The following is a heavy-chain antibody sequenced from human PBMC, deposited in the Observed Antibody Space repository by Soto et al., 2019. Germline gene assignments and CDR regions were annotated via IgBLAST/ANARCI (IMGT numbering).Heavy chain of an antibody. D-gene: IGHD5-12*01. CDR1: GFTFSSYD. Sequence: EVQLVESGGGLVQPGGSLRLSCAASGFTFSSYDMHWVRQATGKGLEWVSAIGTAGDTYYPGSVKGRFTISRENAKNSLYLQMNSLRAADPAVYYCGRRGGRVATSVFDPWGQGTLVTVSS. V-gene: IGHV3-13*04. CDR3: GRRGGRVATSVFDP. CDR2: IGTAGDT. J-gene: IGHJ5*02.